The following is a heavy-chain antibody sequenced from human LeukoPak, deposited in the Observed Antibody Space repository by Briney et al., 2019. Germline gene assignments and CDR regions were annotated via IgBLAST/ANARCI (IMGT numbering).Heavy chain of an antibody. V-gene: IGHV1-24*01. CDR3: ARPAKRSDAFDI. Sequence: ASVKVSCKVSGYTLTELSMHWVRQAPGKGLEWMGGFDPEDGETIYAQKFQGRVTMTEDTSTSTAYMELRSLRSDDTAVYYCARPAKRSDAFDIWGQGTMVTVSS. CDR2: FDPEDGET. J-gene: IGHJ3*02. CDR1: GYTLTELS. D-gene: IGHD1-14*01.